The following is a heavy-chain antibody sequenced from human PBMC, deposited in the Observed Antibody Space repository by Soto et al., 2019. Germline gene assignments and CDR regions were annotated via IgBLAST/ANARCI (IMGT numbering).Heavy chain of an antibody. CDR2: ISYDGSNK. Sequence: PGGSLRLSCAASGFTFSSYGMHWVRQAPGKGLEWVAVISYDGSNKYYADSVKGRFTTSRDNSKNTLYLQMNSLRAEDTAVYYCAKRRLVAATPNALDYWGQGTLVTVSS. CDR3: AKRRLVAATPNALDY. J-gene: IGHJ4*02. CDR1: GFTFSSYG. D-gene: IGHD2-15*01. V-gene: IGHV3-30*18.